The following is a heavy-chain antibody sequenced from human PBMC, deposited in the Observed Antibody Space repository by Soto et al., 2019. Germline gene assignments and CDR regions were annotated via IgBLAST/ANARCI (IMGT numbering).Heavy chain of an antibody. V-gene: IGHV4-39*01. CDR3: ARHRSATNYDFWSGYYYYYGMDV. J-gene: IGHJ6*02. D-gene: IGHD3-3*01. CDR2: IYYSGST. Sequence: SETLSLTCTVSGGSISSSIYYWGWIRQPPVNGLEWVGSIYYSGSTYYNPSLKSRVTISVDTSKNQFSLKLSSVTAAGTAVYYCARHRSATNYDFWSGYYYYYGMDVWGQGTTVT. CDR1: GGSISSSIYY.